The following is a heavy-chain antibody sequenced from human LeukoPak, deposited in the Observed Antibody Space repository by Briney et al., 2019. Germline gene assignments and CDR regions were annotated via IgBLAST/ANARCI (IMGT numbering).Heavy chain of an antibody. CDR3: TKGSSWYEYFDY. CDR1: GFTFSSYA. Sequence: PGGSLRLSCAASGFTFSSYAMSWVRQAPGKGLEWVGFIRSKAYGGTTEYAASVKGRFTISRDDSKSIAYLQMNSLKTEDTAVYYCTKGSSWYEYFDYWGQGTLVTVSS. V-gene: IGHV3-49*04. D-gene: IGHD6-13*01. J-gene: IGHJ4*02. CDR2: IRSKAYGGTT.